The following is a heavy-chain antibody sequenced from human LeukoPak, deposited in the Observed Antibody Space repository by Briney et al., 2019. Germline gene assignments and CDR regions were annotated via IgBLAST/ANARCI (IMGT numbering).Heavy chain of an antibody. CDR2: INHSGST. Sequence: PSETLSLTCAVYGGSFSGYYWSWIRRPPGKGLEWIGEINHSGSTNYNPSLKSRVTISVDTSKNQFSLKLSSVTAADTAVYYCAGGKNYYGSGSYLRRLHYYFDYWGQGTLVTVSS. D-gene: IGHD3-10*01. V-gene: IGHV4-34*01. CDR1: GGSFSGYY. CDR3: AGGKNYYGSGSYLRRLHYYFDY. J-gene: IGHJ4*02.